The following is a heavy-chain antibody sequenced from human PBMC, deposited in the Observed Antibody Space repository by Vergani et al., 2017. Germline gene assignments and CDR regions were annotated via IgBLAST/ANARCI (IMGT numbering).Heavy chain of an antibody. CDR2: ISFDGNEK. D-gene: IGHD4-11*01. V-gene: IGHV3-30*03. CDR1: GFSFTSYG. J-gene: IGHJ4*02. CDR3: ARELSYSTAWPFFDS. Sequence: QVRLVESGGGVVQPGRSLRLSCAASGFSFTSYGMHWVRQPPGKGLEWVATISFDGNEKDYTEAVRGRFTISRDSSKTLYLQMDSLRVEDTAMYFCARELSYSTAWPFFDSRGQGTLVTVSS.